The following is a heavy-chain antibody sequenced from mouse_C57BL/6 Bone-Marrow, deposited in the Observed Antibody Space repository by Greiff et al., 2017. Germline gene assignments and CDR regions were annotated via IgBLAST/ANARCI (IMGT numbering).Heavy chain of an antibody. CDR2: IYPRSGNT. CDR3: ARRGDYGSRYAY. V-gene: IGHV1-81*01. Sequence: QVQLKESGAELARPGASVKLSCQASGYTFTSYGISWVKQRTGQGLEWIGEIYPRSGNTYYNEKFKGKATLTADKSPSTAYMELRSLTSEDSAVYFCARRGDYGSRYAYWGQGTLVTVSA. D-gene: IGHD1-1*01. CDR1: GYTFTSYG. J-gene: IGHJ3*01.